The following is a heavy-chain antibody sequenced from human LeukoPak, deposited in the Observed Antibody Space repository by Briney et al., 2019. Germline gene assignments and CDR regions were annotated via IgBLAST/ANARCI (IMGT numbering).Heavy chain of an antibody. CDR1: GFTFSSYA. Sequence: PGGSLRLSCAASGFTFSSYAMSWVRQAPGKGLEWVSAISGSGGSTYYADSVKGRFTISRDNSKNTLYLQMNSLRAEDTAVYYCAKTTYYYDSSGYGLKLYYYGMDVWGQGTTVTVSS. J-gene: IGHJ6*02. D-gene: IGHD3-22*01. CDR2: ISGSGGST. CDR3: AKTTYYYDSSGYGLKLYYYGMDV. V-gene: IGHV3-23*01.